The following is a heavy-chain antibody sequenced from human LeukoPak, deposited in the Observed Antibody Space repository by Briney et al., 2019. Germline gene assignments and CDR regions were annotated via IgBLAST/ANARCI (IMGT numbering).Heavy chain of an antibody. Sequence: SATLSLTCAVYGGSFSGYYWSWIRQPPGKGLEWIGEIYHSGSTNYNPSLKSRVTISVDKSKNQFSLKLSAVTAADTAVYYCARDYYDSSGYDAFDIWGQGTMVTVSS. CDR2: IYHSGST. D-gene: IGHD3-22*01. CDR1: GGSFSGYY. CDR3: ARDYYDSSGYDAFDI. V-gene: IGHV4-34*01. J-gene: IGHJ3*02.